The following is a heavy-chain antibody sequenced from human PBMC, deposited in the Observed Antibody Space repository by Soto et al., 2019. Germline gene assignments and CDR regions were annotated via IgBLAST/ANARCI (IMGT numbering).Heavy chain of an antibody. J-gene: IGHJ4*02. V-gene: IGHV4-31*03. Sequence: SETLSLTCTVSGGSISSGGYYWSRIRQHPGKGLEWIGYIYYSGSTCYNPSLKSRVTISVDTSKNQFSLKLSSVTAADTAVYYCARGRITMVRGVITRNMVYIDYWGQGTLVTVSP. D-gene: IGHD3-10*01. CDR3: ARGRITMVRGVITRNMVYIDY. CDR1: GGSISSGGYY. CDR2: IYYSGST.